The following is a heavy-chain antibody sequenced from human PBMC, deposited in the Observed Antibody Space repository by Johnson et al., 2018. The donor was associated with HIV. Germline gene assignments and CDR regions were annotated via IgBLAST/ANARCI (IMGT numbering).Heavy chain of an antibody. V-gene: IGHV3-30*18. CDR1: AFTVSDNY. CDR2: ISYDGSNK. CDR3: AQEGPLTVTTVMDAFDI. Sequence: VQLVESGGGLVQPGGSLRLSCAASAFTVSDNYLSWVRQAPGKGLEWVAVISYDGSNKYYADSVKGRFTISRDNSKNTLYLQMNSLRAEDTAVYYCAQEGPLTVTTVMDAFDIWGQGTMVTVSS. D-gene: IGHD4-17*01. J-gene: IGHJ3*02.